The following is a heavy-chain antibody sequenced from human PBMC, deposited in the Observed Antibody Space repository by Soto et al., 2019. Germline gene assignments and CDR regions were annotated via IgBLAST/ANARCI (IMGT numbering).Heavy chain of an antibody. D-gene: IGHD6-6*01. V-gene: IGHV1-18*01. CDR3: ARGRDGDY. CDR1: GYAFTTYG. CDR2: ISAHNGNT. Sequence: QVHLVQSGAEVKKPGASVKVSCKGSGYAFTTYGITWVRQAPGQGLEWMGWISAHNGNTNYAQELQGRVTVTRDTSTSTAYMELRRLRSDDTAVYYCARGRDGDYWGQGALVTVSS. J-gene: IGHJ4*02.